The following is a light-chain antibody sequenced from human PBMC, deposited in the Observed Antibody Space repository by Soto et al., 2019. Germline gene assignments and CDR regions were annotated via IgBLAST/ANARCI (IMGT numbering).Light chain of an antibody. V-gene: IGKV3-15*01. J-gene: IGKJ1*01. CDR3: HHYNTWPPWT. CDR2: RAS. CDR1: QSVSSN. Sequence: EIVMTQSPATLSVSPGERATLSCRASQSVSSNLACYQQKPGHAPRLLIYRASTRATGIPARFIGSGSGTEVTLIIISLQSDDFAVYYYHHYNTWPPWTFGEGTKVEIK.